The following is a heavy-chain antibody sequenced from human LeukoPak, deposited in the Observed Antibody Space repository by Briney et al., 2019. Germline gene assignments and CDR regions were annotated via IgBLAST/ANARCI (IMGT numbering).Heavy chain of an antibody. CDR2: ISSSSSYI. Sequence: PGGSLRLSCAASGFTFSSYSMNWVRQAPGKGLEWVSSISSSSSYIYYADSVQGRFTISRDNAKNSLYLQMNSLRAEDTAVYYCAPMRLGELSLSWGQGTLVTVSS. V-gene: IGHV3-21*01. J-gene: IGHJ5*02. CDR1: GFTFSSYS. CDR3: APMRLGELSLS. D-gene: IGHD3-16*02.